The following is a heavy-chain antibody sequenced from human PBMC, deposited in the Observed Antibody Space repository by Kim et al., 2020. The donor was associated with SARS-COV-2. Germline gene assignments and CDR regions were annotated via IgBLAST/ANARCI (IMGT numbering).Heavy chain of an antibody. CDR2: ISGSGSTI. CDR1: GFTFSSYE. Sequence: GGSLRLSCAASGFTFSSYEMNWVRQAPGKGLEWVSSISGSGSTIYYADSLKGRFTISRDNAKNSLYLQMNSLRAEDTAVYYCARTGTYYYDSSGYLAVDYWGQGTLVSVSS. CDR3: ARTGTYYYDSSGYLAVDY. V-gene: IGHV3-48*03. D-gene: IGHD3-22*01. J-gene: IGHJ4*02.